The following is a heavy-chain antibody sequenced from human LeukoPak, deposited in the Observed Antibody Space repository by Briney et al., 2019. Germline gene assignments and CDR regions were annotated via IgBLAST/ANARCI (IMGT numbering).Heavy chain of an antibody. CDR3: ARGVFIAAENWFDP. J-gene: IGHJ5*02. CDR2: ISYDGSNK. Sequence: PGGSLRLSCAASGFTFSSYAMHWVRQAPGKGLEWVAVISYDGSNKYYADSVKGRFTISRDNSKNTLYLQMNSLRAEDTAVYYCARGVFIAAENWFDPWGQGTLVTVSS. CDR1: GFTFSSYA. D-gene: IGHD6-13*01. V-gene: IGHV3-30*04.